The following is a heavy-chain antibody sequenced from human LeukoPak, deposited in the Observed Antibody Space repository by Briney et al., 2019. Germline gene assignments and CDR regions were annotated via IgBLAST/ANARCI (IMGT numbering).Heavy chain of an antibody. CDR3: AKGLSSGSYYTTLDY. V-gene: IGHV3-9*01. CDR2: ISWNSGSI. J-gene: IGHJ4*02. D-gene: IGHD1-26*01. CDR1: GFTFDDYA. Sequence: GGSLRLSCAASGFTFDDYAMHWVRQAPGKGLEWVSGISWNSGSIGYADPVKGRFTISRDNAKNSLYLQMNSLRAEDTALYYCAKGLSSGSYYTTLDYWGQGTLVTVSS.